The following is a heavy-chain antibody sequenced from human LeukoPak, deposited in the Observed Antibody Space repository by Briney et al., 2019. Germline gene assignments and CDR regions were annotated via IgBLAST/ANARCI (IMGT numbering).Heavy chain of an antibody. CDR1: GYTFTSYA. V-gene: IGHV1-2*02. Sequence: ASVKVSCKASGYTFTSYAMNWVRQAPGQGLEWMGWINPNSGGTNYAQKFQGRVTMTRDTSISTAYMELSRLRSDDTAVYYCARGTLRMAPPNYWGQGTLVTVSS. D-gene: IGHD5-24*01. CDR3: ARGTLRMAPPNY. CDR2: INPNSGGT. J-gene: IGHJ4*02.